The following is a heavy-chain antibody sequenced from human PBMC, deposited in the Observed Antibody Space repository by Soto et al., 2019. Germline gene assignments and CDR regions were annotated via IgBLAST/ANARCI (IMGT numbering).Heavy chain of an antibody. CDR1: GGTFSSYA. CDR3: ARDRQYSSSYYYYGMDV. CDR2: IIPIFGTA. Sequence: QVQLVQSGAEVKKSGSSVKVSCKASGGTFSSYAISWVRQAPGQGLEWMGGIIPIFGTANYAQKFQGRVTITADESTSTAYMELSSLRSEDTAVYYCARDRQYSSSYYYYGMDVWGQGTTVTVSS. J-gene: IGHJ6*02. V-gene: IGHV1-69*01. D-gene: IGHD6-6*01.